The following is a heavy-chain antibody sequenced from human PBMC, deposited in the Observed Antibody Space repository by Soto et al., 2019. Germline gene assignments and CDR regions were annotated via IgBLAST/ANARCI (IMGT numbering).Heavy chain of an antibody. CDR3: SGMPYTSGLSFDP. V-gene: IGHV4-30-2*01. CDR2: IYQSGVT. J-gene: IGHJ5*02. D-gene: IGHD6-19*01. Sequence: PSETLSLTCNMSGDSYSISTFSWSWIRQPPGKALQWIGFIYQSGVTSYNPSLASRVSISLDRSNNQCSLKLKSVTAADPAVYFCSGMPYTSGLSFDPWGPDTLATVAS. CDR1: GDSYSISTFS.